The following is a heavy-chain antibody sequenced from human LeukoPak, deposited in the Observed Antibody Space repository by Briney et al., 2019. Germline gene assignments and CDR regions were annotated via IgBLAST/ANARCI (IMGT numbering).Heavy chain of an antibody. J-gene: IGHJ4*02. CDR2: ISGSGGST. Sequence: GGSLRLSCAASGFTFSSYSMNWVRRAPGKGLEWVSAISGSGGSTYYADSVKGRFTISRDNSKNTLYLQMNSLRAEDTAVYYCAKPDTASSGFIPYYFDYWGQGTLVTVSS. CDR3: AKPDTASSGFIPYYFDY. D-gene: IGHD3-22*01. V-gene: IGHV3-23*01. CDR1: GFTFSSYS.